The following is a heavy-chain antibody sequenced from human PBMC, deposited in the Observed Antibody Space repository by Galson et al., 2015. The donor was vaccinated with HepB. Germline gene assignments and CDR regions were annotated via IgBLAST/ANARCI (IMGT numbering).Heavy chain of an antibody. CDR1: GYTFTSYG. J-gene: IGHJ5*02. CDR2: ISAYNGNT. D-gene: IGHD6-6*01. Sequence: SVKVSCKASGYTFTSYGISWVRQAPGQGLEWMGWISAYNGNTNYAQKLQGRVTMTTDTSTSTAYMELRSLRSDDTAVYYCARDYLAARPDLYWFDPWGQGTLVTVSS. V-gene: IGHV1-18*01. CDR3: ARDYLAARPDLYWFDP.